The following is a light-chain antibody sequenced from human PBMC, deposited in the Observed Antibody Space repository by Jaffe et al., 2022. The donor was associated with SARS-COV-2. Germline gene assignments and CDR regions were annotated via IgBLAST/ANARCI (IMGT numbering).Light chain of an antibody. CDR3: QIYDTSPT. Sequence: EIVLTQSPGTLSLSPGERATLSCRTSQSISNIYLAWYQQRPGQAPRLLIYGTSSRATGIPDRFSGSGSGTDFTLTISRLEPEDFAIYYCQIYDTSPTFGPGTKVDFK. CDR1: QSISNIY. J-gene: IGKJ3*01. V-gene: IGKV3-20*01. CDR2: GTS.